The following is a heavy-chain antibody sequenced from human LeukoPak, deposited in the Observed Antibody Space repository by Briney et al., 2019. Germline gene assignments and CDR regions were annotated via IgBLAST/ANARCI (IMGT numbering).Heavy chain of an antibody. J-gene: IGHJ4*02. CDR3: AKDARITIFGVVTPDY. CDR2: IRYDGSNK. V-gene: IGHV3-30*02. Sequence: GGSLRLSCAASGFTFSSYGMHWVRQAPGKGLEWVAFIRYDGSNKYYADSVKGRFTISRDNSKNTLYLQMSSLRAEDTAVYYCAKDARITIFGVVTPDYWGQGTLVTVSS. CDR1: GFTFSSYG. D-gene: IGHD3-3*01.